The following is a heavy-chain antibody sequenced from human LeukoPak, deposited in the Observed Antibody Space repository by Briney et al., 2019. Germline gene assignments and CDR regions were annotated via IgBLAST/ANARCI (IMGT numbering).Heavy chain of an antibody. D-gene: IGHD2-15*01. CDR3: ARLVAPFYYYIDV. V-gene: IGHV3-7*01. Sequence: GESLKISCAASGYTFSTYWMNWVRQAPGKGLEWVANINQDGSEKYYVDSVRGRFTISRDNAKNLVYLQTNSLRAEDTAVYYCARLVAPFYYYIDVWGKGTTVTVSS. J-gene: IGHJ6*03. CDR2: INQDGSEK. CDR1: GYTFSTYW.